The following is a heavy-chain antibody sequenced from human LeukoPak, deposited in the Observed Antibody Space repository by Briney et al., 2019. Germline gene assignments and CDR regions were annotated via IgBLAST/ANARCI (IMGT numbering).Heavy chain of an antibody. CDR1: GGSISSYY. Sequence: SETLSLTCTVSGGSISSYYWSWIRQPPGKGLEWIGYIYYSGSTNYNPSLKSRVTISVDTSKNQFSLKLSSVTAADTAVYYCARGRGLTYYYDSSGYLVWGQGTLVTVSS. CDR2: IYYSGST. D-gene: IGHD3-22*01. CDR3: ARGRGLTYYYDSSGYLV. J-gene: IGHJ4*02. V-gene: IGHV4-59*12.